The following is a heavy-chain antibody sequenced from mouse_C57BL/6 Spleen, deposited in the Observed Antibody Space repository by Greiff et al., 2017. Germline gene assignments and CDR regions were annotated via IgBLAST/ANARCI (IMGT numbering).Heavy chain of an antibody. Sequence: QVKLQQPGAELVMPGASVKLSCKASGYTFTSYWMHWVTQRPGQGLAWIGEIDPSDSYTNYNHKFKGQSTLTVDKSSSTAYMQLSSLTSEDSAVYYCARGGWLLAYWGQGTLVTVSA. CDR2: IDPSDSYT. J-gene: IGHJ3*01. CDR1: GYTFTSYW. V-gene: IGHV1-69*01. D-gene: IGHD2-3*01. CDR3: ARGGWLLAY.